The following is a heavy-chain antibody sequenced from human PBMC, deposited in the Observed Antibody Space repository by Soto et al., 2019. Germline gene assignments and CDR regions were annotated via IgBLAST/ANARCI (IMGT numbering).Heavy chain of an antibody. CDR2: IYYSATT. J-gene: IGHJ4*02. CDR1: GGSISNDY. D-gene: IGHD3-9*01. CDR3: ARATYNILSGYHIND. Sequence: PSETLSLTCTVSGGSISNDYWSWIRQPPGKGLEWMGYIYYSATTNYNPSLKSRGTISLDTSENQFSLKLSSVTAADTAVYYRARATYNILSGYHINDWGLGTLVTVSS. V-gene: IGHV4-59*01.